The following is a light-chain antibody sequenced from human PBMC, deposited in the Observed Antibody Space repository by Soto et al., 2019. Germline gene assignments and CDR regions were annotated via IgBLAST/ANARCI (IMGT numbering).Light chain of an antibody. V-gene: IGKV3-15*01. Sequence: EIVMTQSPATLSVSPGERATLSCRASQSISSELAWYQQRPGQPPRLLIYGASTRATGVPDRFTGSGSGSDFTLTIGGLQCEDFAVYYCQQGHNWPLTFGQGTRLEI. CDR3: QQGHNWPLT. J-gene: IGKJ2*01. CDR2: GAS. CDR1: QSISSE.